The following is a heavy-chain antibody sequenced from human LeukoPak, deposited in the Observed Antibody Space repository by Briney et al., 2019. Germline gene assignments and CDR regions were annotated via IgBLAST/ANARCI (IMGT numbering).Heavy chain of an antibody. V-gene: IGHV3-30*18. Sequence: GRSLRLSCAASGFTFSSYGMHWVRQAPGKGLEWVAVISYDGSNKYYADSVKGRFTISRDNSKNTLYLQMNSLRAEDTAVYYCAKLTGYSSSSDFWGQGTLVTVSS. CDR1: GFTFSSYG. J-gene: IGHJ4*02. CDR3: AKLTGYSSSSDF. CDR2: ISYDGSNK. D-gene: IGHD6-13*01.